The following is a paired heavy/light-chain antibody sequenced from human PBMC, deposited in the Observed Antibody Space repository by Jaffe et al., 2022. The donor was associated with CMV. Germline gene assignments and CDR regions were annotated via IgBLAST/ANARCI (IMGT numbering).Light chain of an antibody. CDR1: QSLLHSNGYNY. J-gene: IGKJ2*01. CDR3: MQALQTPPGYT. Sequence: DIVMTQSPLSLPVTPGEPASISCRSSQSLLHSNGYNYLDWYLQKPGKSPQLLIYLGSNRASGVPDRFSGSGSGTDFTLKISRVEAEDVGVYYCMQALQTPPGYTFGQGTKLEIK. V-gene: IGKV2-28*01. CDR2: LGS.
Heavy chain of an antibody. CDR3: AAGYCSSTSCYGHYYYYGMDV. D-gene: IGHD2-2*01. CDR1: GGSISSYY. CDR2: IYTSGST. J-gene: IGHJ6*02. Sequence: QVQLQESGPGLVKPSETLSLTCTVSGGSISSYYWSWIRQPAGKGLEWIGRIYTSGSTNYNPSLKSRVTMSVDTSKNQFSLKLSSVTAADTAVYYCAAGYCSSTSCYGHYYYYGMDVWGQGTTVTVSS. V-gene: IGHV4-4*07.